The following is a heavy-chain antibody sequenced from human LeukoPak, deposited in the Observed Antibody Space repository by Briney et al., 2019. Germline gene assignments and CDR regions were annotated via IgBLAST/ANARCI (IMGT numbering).Heavy chain of an antibody. D-gene: IGHD3-10*01. CDR1: GGSISSSNW. V-gene: IGHV4-4*02. CDR3: ASERYYYGSGSYAADY. CDR2: IYHSGST. Sequence: PSETLSLTCAVSGGSISSSNWWSWVRQPPGKGLEWIGEIYHSGSTNYNPSLKSQVTISVDKSKNQFSLKLSSVTAADTAVYYCASERYYYGSGSYAADYWGQGTLVTVSS. J-gene: IGHJ4*02.